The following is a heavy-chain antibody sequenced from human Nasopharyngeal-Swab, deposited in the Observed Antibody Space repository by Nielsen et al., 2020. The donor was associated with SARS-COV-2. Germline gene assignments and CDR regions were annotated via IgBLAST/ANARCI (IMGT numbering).Heavy chain of an antibody. CDR3: ARDRSGWYLDY. V-gene: IGHV3-30*04. J-gene: IGHJ4*02. CDR2: ISYDGSNK. Sequence: GESLKISCAASGFTFSSYAMPWVRQAPGKGLEWVAVISYDGSNKYYADSVKGRFTISRDNSKNTLYLQMNSLRAEDTAVYYCARDRSGWYLDYWGQGTLVTVSS. CDR1: GFTFSSYA. D-gene: IGHD6-19*01.